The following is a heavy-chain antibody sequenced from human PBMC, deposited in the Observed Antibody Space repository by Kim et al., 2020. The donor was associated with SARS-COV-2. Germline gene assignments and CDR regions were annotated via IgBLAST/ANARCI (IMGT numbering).Heavy chain of an antibody. CDR1: GFTFSSYW. CDR2: IKQDGSEK. V-gene: IGHV3-7*03. CDR3: ARDFIDYGDYWWFGFDP. Sequence: GGSLRLSCAASGFTFSSYWMSWVRQAPGKGLEWVANIKQDGSEKYYVDSVKGRFTISRDNAKNSLYLQMNSLRAEDTAVYYCARDFIDYGDYWWFGFDPWGQGTLVTVSS. J-gene: IGHJ5*02. D-gene: IGHD4-17*01.